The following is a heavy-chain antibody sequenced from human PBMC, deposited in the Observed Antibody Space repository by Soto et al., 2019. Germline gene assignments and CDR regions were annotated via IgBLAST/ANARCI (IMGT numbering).Heavy chain of an antibody. CDR2: INSDGSST. CDR1: GFTFSSYW. Sequence: PGGSLRLSCAASGFTFSSYWMHWVRQAPGRGLVWVSRINSDGSSTSYADSVKGRFTISRDNAKNTLYLQMNSLRAEDTAVYYCARSWFGHQVHWFDSWGQGNLVTVSS. J-gene: IGHJ5*01. D-gene: IGHD3-16*01. V-gene: IGHV3-74*01. CDR3: ARSWFGHQVHWFDS.